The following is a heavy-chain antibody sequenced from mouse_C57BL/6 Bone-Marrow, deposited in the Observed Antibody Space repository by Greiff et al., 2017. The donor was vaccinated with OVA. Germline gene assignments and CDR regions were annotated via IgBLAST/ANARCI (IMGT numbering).Heavy chain of an antibody. CDR1: GYTFTSYG. Sequence: QVHVKQSGAELARPGASVKLSCKASGYTFTSYGISWVKQRTGQGLEWIGEIYPRSGNTYYNEKFKGKATLTADKSSSTAYMELRSLTSEDSAVYFCARNGYYPWFAYWGQGTLVTVSA. J-gene: IGHJ3*01. V-gene: IGHV1-81*01. D-gene: IGHD2-3*01. CDR2: IYPRSGNT. CDR3: ARNGYYPWFAY.